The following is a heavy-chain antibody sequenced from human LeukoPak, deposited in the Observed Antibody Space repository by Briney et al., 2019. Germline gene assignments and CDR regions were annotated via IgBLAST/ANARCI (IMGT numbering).Heavy chain of an antibody. Sequence: PSETLSLTCTVSGGSISSGDYYWSWIRQPPGKGLEWIGYIYYSGSTYYNPSLKSRVTISVDTSKNQFSLKLCSVTAADTAVYYCARGENYDILTGYLFDYWGQGTLVTVSS. CDR2: IYYSGST. CDR3: ARGENYDILTGYLFDY. CDR1: GGSISSGDYY. J-gene: IGHJ4*02. D-gene: IGHD3-9*01. V-gene: IGHV4-30-4*01.